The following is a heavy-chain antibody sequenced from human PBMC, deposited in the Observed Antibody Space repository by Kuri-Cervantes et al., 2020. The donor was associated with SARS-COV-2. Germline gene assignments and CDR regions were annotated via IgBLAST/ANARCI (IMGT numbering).Heavy chain of an antibody. V-gene: IGHV1-46*01. Sequence: ASVKVSCKASGYTFTSYYMHWVRQAPRQGLEWMGIINPSGGSTSYAQKFQGRVTMTRGTSTSTVYMELRSLRSDDTAVYYCARETGWYMDVWGKGTTVTVSS. J-gene: IGHJ6*03. CDR2: INPSGGST. CDR3: ARETGWYMDV. D-gene: IGHD1-1*01. CDR1: GYTFTSYY.